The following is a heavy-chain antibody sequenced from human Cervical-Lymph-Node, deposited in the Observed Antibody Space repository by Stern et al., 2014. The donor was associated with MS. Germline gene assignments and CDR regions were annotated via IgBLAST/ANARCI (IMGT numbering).Heavy chain of an antibody. Sequence: QVQLVQSGAEVKKPGASVKVSCKASGHTFSTYTMHWLRQAPGQRLEWMGWIIAGNEKPKYSQKFQGRVSITRDTSASTAYMELSSLRSDDTAVYYCAGRYCSGGNCYLAFDIWGQGTMVTVSS. CDR2: IIAGNEKP. D-gene: IGHD2-15*01. J-gene: IGHJ3*02. CDR3: AGRYCSGGNCYLAFDI. V-gene: IGHV1-3*01. CDR1: GHTFSTYT.